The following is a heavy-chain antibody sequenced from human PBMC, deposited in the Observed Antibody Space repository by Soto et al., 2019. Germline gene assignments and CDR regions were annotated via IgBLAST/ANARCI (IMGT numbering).Heavy chain of an antibody. J-gene: IGHJ6*02. CDR3: ALSGYYFGRYAIDV. CDR2: ISSSSSYT. CDR1: GFTFSDYY. V-gene: IGHV3-11*03. Sequence: PGGSLRLSCAASGFTFSDYYMSWIRQAPGKGLEWVSYISSSSSYTNYADSVKGRFTISRDDAKNSLYLQMNSLRTEDTAVYYCALSGYYFGRYAIDVWGQGTTVTVSS. D-gene: IGHD1-26*01.